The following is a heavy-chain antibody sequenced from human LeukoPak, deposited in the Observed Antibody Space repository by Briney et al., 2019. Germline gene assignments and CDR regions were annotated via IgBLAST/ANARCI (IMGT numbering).Heavy chain of an antibody. D-gene: IGHD6-19*01. V-gene: IGHV3-49*03. CDR1: GFTFGDYA. J-gene: IGHJ4*02. CDR2: IRSKIYGGTT. CDR3: IRDQYSSGWYAILFDY. Sequence: GGSLRLSCTASGFTFGDYAMSWFRQAPGNGLEWVAFIRSKIYGGTTEYAASVKGRFTISRDDSKSIAYLQMNSLKTEDTAVYYCIRDQYSSGWYAILFDYWGQGTLVTVSS.